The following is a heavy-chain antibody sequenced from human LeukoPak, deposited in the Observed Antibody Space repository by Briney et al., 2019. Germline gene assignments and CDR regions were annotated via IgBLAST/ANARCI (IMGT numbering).Heavy chain of an antibody. CDR1: GYTFTSYA. Sequence: SVKVSCKASGYTFTSYAMHWVRQAPGQGLEWMGGIIPIFGTANYAQKFQGRVTITADESTSTAYMELSSLRSEDTAVYYCARGEGGGYPGPYYFDYWGQGTLVTVSS. V-gene: IGHV1-69*13. CDR3: ARGEGGGYPGPYYFDY. J-gene: IGHJ4*02. CDR2: IIPIFGTA. D-gene: IGHD5-24*01.